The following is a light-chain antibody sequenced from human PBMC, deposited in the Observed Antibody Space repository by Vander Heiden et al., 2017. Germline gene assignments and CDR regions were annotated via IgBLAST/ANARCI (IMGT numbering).Light chain of an antibody. CDR3: QSYDSSLSVV. CDR2: GNT. CDR1: SSNLGAGYG. Sequence: QPVLTQPPSASGAPGPRIIITCTGRSSNLGAGYGVHWYQQLPGTAPKLLIYGNTNRPSGVPDRCSGSKSGTSASLAITGLQAEDEADYYCQSYDSSLSVVFGGGTKLTVL. V-gene: IGLV1-40*01. J-gene: IGLJ2*01.